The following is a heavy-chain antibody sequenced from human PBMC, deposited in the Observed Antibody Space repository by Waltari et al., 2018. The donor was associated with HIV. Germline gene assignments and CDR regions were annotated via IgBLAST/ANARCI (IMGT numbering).Heavy chain of an antibody. CDR3: AKDRAFFQVGYSII. CDR2: ISYDRSTK. J-gene: IGHJ4*02. D-gene: IGHD5-12*01. V-gene: IGHV3-30*18. Sequence: QVQLVESGGGVVQPGRSLRLSCAASGFTFNNHGLHWVRQAPGKGLEWVAVISYDRSTKDYADSVKGRFTISRDNSKKTVYLQMNSLRAEDTAVYYCAKDRAFFQVGYSIIWGQGTLVTVSS. CDR1: GFTFNNHG.